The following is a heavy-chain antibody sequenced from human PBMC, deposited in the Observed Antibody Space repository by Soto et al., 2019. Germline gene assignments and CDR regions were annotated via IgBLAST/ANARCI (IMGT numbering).Heavy chain of an antibody. CDR3: ARGRITIFGVVIIPFDY. V-gene: IGHV4-34*01. D-gene: IGHD3-3*01. Sequence: SETLSLTCAVYGGSFSGYYWSWIRQPPGKGLEWIGEINHSGSTNYNPSLKSRVTISVDTSKNQFSLKLSSVTAADTAVYYCARGRITIFGVVIIPFDYWGQGTLVTVS. J-gene: IGHJ4*02. CDR1: GGSFSGYY. CDR2: INHSGST.